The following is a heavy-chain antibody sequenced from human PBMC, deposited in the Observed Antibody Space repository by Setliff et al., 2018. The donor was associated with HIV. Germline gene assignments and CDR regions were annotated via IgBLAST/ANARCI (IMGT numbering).Heavy chain of an antibody. CDR1: GYTFTSYA. J-gene: IGHJ4*02. D-gene: IGHD1-26*01. CDR3: ARDTVPIVGPEYYFDY. V-gene: IGHV1-3*01. CDR2: INAGNGNT. Sequence: ASVKVSCKASGYTFTSYAMHWVRQAPGQRLEWMGWINAGNGNTKYSQKFQGRVTITRDTSASTAYMGLSSLRSEDTAVYYCARDTVPIVGPEYYFDYWGQGTLVTVSS.